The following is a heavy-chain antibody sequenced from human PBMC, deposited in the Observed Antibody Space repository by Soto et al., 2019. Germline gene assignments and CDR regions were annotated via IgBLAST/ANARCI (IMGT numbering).Heavy chain of an antibody. V-gene: IGHV4-39*01. CDR1: GGSISSSSYY. Sequence: SETLSLTCTVSGGSISSSSYYWGWSRQPPGKGLEWIGSIYYSRSTYYNPSLKSRVTISVDTSKNQFSLKLSSVTAADTAVYYCARHSRYYDYVWGSYRYKAYFDYWGQGTLVTVSS. CDR2: IYYSRST. D-gene: IGHD3-16*02. CDR3: ARHSRYYDYVWGSYRYKAYFDY. J-gene: IGHJ4*02.